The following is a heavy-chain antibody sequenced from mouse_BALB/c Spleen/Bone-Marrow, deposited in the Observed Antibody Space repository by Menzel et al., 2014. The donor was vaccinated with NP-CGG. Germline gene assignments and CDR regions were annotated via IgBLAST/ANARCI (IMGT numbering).Heavy chain of an antibody. CDR3: ARQGYYGYSDY. Sequence: EVKLMESGGGLVQPGGSLKLSCAASGFDFSRYWMSWVRQAPGEGLEWIGEINPDSSTINYTPSLKDKFIISRDNAKNTLYLQMRKVRSEDTALYYCARQGYYGYSDYWGQGTTLTVSS. J-gene: IGHJ2*01. D-gene: IGHD1-2*01. CDR2: INPDSSTI. CDR1: GFDFSRYW. V-gene: IGHV4-1*02.